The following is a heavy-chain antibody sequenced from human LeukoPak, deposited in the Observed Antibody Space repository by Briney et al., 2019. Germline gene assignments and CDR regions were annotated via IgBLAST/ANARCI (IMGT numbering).Heavy chain of an antibody. Sequence: GGSLRLSCAASGFTFSSYGMSWVRQAPGKGLEWVSAISGSGGSTYYADSVKGRFTISRDNSKNTLYLQMNSLRAEDTAVYYCAKVGRVARGYYYAFAIWGQGTMVTVSS. J-gene: IGHJ3*02. CDR1: GFTFSSYG. V-gene: IGHV3-23*01. CDR3: AKVGRVARGYYYAFAI. CDR2: ISGSGGST. D-gene: IGHD3-22*01.